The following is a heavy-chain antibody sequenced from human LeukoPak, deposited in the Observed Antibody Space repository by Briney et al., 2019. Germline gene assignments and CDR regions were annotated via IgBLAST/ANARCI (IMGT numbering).Heavy chain of an antibody. V-gene: IGHV1-2*06. CDR3: AREFVGYDFSSGYYSPDY. CDR1: GYTFTGYY. D-gene: IGHD3-3*01. J-gene: IGHJ4*02. CDR2: INPNSGGT. Sequence: ASVKVSCKASGYTFTGYYMHWVRQAPGQGLEWMGRINPNSGGTNYAQKFQGRVTMTRDTSISTAYMELSRLRSDDTAVYYCAREFVGYDFSSGYYSPDYWGQGTLVTVSS.